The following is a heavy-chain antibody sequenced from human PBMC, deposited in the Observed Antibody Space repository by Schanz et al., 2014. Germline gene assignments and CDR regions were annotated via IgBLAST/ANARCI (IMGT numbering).Heavy chain of an antibody. V-gene: IGHV3-23*04. CDR1: GFTFSSYA. J-gene: IGHJ4*02. CDR2: ISGSGGST. Sequence: DVQLVESGGGLVQPGGSLSLSCAASGFTFSSYAMSWVRQAPGKGLEWVSAISGSGGSTYYADSVKGRFTISRDNSKNTLYLQMNSLRAEDTAVYYCAKGSVVVVAATLPFDYWGQGTLVTVSS. CDR3: AKGSVVVVAATLPFDY. D-gene: IGHD2-15*01.